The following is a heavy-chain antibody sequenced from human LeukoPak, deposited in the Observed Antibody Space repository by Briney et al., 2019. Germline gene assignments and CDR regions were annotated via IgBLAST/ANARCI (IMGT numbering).Heavy chain of an antibody. Sequence: GGSLRLSCAASGSTFSDYHMSWIRQAPGKGLEWVSYISLSSTYTNYADSVKGRFTISRDNAKNLLYLQMNSLRVEDTAVYYCARDGWFGELDKDHFDYWGQGTLVTVSS. CDR2: ISLSSTYT. CDR1: GSTFSDYH. J-gene: IGHJ4*02. V-gene: IGHV3-11*06. CDR3: ARDGWFGELDKDHFDY. D-gene: IGHD3-10*01.